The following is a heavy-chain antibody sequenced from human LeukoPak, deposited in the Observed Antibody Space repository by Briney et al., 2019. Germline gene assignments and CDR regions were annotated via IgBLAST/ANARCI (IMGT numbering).Heavy chain of an antibody. CDR3: ARDLYCSGGSCPHLSDY. CDR1: GYTFTSYG. V-gene: IGHV1-18*01. Sequence: ASVKVSCKASGYTFTSYGISWVRQAPGQGLEWMGWISAYNGNTNYAQKLRGTVTMTTDTSTSTAYMELRSLRSDDTAVYHCARDLYCSGGSCPHLSDYWGQGTLVTVSS. J-gene: IGHJ4*02. D-gene: IGHD2-15*01. CDR2: ISAYNGNT.